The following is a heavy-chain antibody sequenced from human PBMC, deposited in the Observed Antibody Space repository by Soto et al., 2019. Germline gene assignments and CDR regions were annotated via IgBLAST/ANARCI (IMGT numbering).Heavy chain of an antibody. V-gene: IGHV3-9*01. CDR1: GFTFDDYA. CDR2: ISWNSGSI. Sequence: GGSLRLSCAASGFTFDDYAMHWVRQAPGKGLEWVSGISWNSGSIGYADSVKGRFTISRDNAKNSLYLQMNSLRAEDTALYYCAKDLTMVRGVIDYWGQGTLVTVSS. CDR3: AKDLTMVRGVIDY. D-gene: IGHD3-10*01. J-gene: IGHJ4*02.